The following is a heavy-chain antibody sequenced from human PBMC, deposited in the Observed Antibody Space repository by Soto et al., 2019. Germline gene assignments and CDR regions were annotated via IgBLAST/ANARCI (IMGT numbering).Heavy chain of an antibody. J-gene: IGHJ4*02. CDR2: ISGSGGST. CDR1: GFTFSSYA. Sequence: EVQLLESGGGLVQPGGSLRLSCAASGFTFSSYAMSWVRQAPGKGLEWVSAISGSGGSTYYADSVKGRFTISRDKSKNTLDLQMNSLRAEDTAVYYCANVNSGWYGGGGFDYWGQGTLVTVSS. D-gene: IGHD6-19*01. V-gene: IGHV3-23*01. CDR3: ANVNSGWYGGGGFDY.